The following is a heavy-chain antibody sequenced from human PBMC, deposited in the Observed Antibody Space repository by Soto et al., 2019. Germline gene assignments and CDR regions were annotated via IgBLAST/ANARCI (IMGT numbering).Heavy chain of an antibody. D-gene: IGHD6-13*01. J-gene: IGHJ6*02. Sequence: ASVKVSCKASGYTFTSYDINWVRQATGQGLEWMGWMNPNSGNTGYAQKFQGRVTMTRNTSISTAYMELSSLRSEDTAVYYCARYSSSWSYYYYGMDVWGQGTTVTSP. CDR1: GYTFTSYD. V-gene: IGHV1-8*01. CDR3: ARYSSSWSYYYYGMDV. CDR2: MNPNSGNT.